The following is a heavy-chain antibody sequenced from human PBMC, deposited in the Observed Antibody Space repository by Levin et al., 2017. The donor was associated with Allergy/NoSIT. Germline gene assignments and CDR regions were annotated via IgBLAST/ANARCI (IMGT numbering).Heavy chain of an antibody. D-gene: IGHD3-10*01. Sequence: SETLSLTCTVSGGSISSGDYYWSWIRQPPGKGLEWIGYIYYSGSTYYNPSLKSRVTISVDTSKNQFSLKLSSVTAADTAVYYCDGGGMVRGVMIALDYWGQGTLVTVSS. CDR2: IYYSGST. J-gene: IGHJ4*02. V-gene: IGHV4-30-4*01. CDR1: GGSISSGDYY. CDR3: DGGGMVRGVMIALDY.